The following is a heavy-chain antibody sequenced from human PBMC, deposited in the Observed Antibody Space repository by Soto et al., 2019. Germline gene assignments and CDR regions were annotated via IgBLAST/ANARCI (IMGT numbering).Heavy chain of an antibody. J-gene: IGHJ6*02. Sequence: QVQLVQSGAEVKKPGSSVKVSCKASGGTFSTYSISWVRQAPGQGLEWMGESLPIFGTSHYAQNFQGRVTITADESTSTVYMELSSLRSDDTAVYYCARGGLYPKSSFYYGMAVWGQGNTVTVSS. V-gene: IGHV1-69*01. CDR3: ARGGLYPKSSFYYGMAV. CDR1: GGTFSTYS. D-gene: IGHD2-8*01. CDR2: SLPIFGTS.